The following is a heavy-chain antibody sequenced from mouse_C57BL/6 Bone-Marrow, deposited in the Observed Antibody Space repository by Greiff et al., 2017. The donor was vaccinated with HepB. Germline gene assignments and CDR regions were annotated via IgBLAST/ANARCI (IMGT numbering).Heavy chain of an antibody. Sequence: QVQLQQSGAELARPGASVKLSCKASGYTFTSYGISWVKQRTGQGLEWIGDIYPGSGSTNYNEKFKSKATLTVDTSSSTAYMQLSSLTSEDSAVYYCARRPTGDYWGQGTTRTVSS. CDR3: ARRPTGDY. V-gene: IGHV1-55*01. J-gene: IGHJ2*01. CDR2: IYPGSGST. CDR1: GYTFTSYG.